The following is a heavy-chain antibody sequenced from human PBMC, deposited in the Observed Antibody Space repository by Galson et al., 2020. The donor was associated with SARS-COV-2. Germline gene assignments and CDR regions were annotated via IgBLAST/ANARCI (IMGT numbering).Heavy chain of an antibody. CDR3: VNLGYSGSQ. CDR2: IRRRDYGGAT. V-gene: IGHV3-49*04. D-gene: IGHD1-26*01. CDR1: GLTFADYT. J-gene: IGHJ4*02. Sequence: GESLKISCQASGLTFADYTWSWVRQAPGKGLEWVGFIRRRDYGGATETAASVRDRFTISRDDSKGVVYLQMNSLMTEDTAMYYCVNLGYSGSQWGQGTLVTVSS.